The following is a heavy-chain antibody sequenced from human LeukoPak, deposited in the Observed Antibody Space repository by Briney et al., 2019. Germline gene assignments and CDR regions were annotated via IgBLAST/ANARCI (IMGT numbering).Heavy chain of an antibody. D-gene: IGHD2-2*01. CDR3: ARVRYCSSTSCPKYYFDY. CDR1: GYTFASYG. Sequence: ASVKVSCKASGYTFASYGISWVRQAPGQGLEWMGWISAYNGNTNYAQKLQGRATMTTDTSTSTAYMELRSLRSDDTAVYYCARVRYCSSTSCPKYYFDYWGQGTLVTVSS. CDR2: ISAYNGNT. V-gene: IGHV1-18*01. J-gene: IGHJ4*02.